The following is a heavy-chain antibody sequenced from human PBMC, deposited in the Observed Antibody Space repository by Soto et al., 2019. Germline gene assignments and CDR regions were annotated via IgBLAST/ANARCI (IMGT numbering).Heavy chain of an antibody. J-gene: IGHJ6*02. Sequence: GGSLRLSCAASGFTFSSYGMHWVRQAPGKGLEWVAVIWYDGSNKYYADSVKGRFTISRDNSKNTLYLQMNSLRSEDTAVYYCARDTQYFIVVVPAAMHYGMDVWGQGTTVTVSS. CDR1: GFTFSSYG. CDR3: ARDTQYFIVVVPAAMHYGMDV. CDR2: IWYDGSNK. D-gene: IGHD2-2*01. V-gene: IGHV3-33*01.